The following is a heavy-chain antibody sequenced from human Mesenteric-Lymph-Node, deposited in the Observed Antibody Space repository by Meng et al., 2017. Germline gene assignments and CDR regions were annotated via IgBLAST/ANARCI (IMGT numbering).Heavy chain of an antibody. D-gene: IGHD3-10*01. Sequence: ASVKVSCKASGYTFTSYGISWVRQAPGQGLEWMGWISAYNGNTNYAQKFQGGVTMTRDTSISTAYMELSRLRSDDTAVYYCARDLLLEGSGTYHDYVYYGMDVWGQGTTVTVSS. CDR2: ISAYNGNT. J-gene: IGHJ6*02. CDR1: GYTFTSYG. V-gene: IGHV1-18*01. CDR3: ARDLLLEGSGTYHDYVYYGMDV.